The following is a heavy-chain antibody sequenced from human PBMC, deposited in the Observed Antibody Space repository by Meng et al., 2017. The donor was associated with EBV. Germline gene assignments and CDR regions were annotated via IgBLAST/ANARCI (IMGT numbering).Heavy chain of an antibody. CDR3: ARRLGSGKGVIGWFDP. D-gene: IGHD3-10*01. Sequence: QVQRGQSGAEVKKPGASVEVSCKASGYTFTSYGISWVRQAPGQGLEWMGWISAYNGNTNYAQKLQGRVTMTTDTSTSTAYMELRSLRSDDTAVYYCARRLGSGKGVIGWFDPWGQGTLVTVSS. CDR2: ISAYNGNT. J-gene: IGHJ5*02. CDR1: GYTFTSYG. V-gene: IGHV1-18*01.